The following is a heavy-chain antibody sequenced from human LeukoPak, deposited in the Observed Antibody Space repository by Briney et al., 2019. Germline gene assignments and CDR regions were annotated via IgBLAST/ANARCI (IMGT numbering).Heavy chain of an antibody. CDR3: ARSEVSGDFDY. V-gene: IGHV3-7*01. CDR1: GFTFSSYW. D-gene: IGHD1-26*01. J-gene: IGHJ4*02. Sequence: PGGSLRLSCAASGFTFSSYWMSWARQAPGKGLEWVANIKQDGSEKNYVDSVKGRFTISRDNGKKSLYLQMNSLRDEDTAVYYCARSEVSGDFDYWGQGTLVTVSS. CDR2: IKQDGSEK.